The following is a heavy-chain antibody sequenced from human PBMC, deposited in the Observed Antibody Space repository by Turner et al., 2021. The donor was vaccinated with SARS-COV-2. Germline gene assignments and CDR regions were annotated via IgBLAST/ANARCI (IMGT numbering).Heavy chain of an antibody. D-gene: IGHD2-15*01. Sequence: QVQLVESGGGVVEPGRCLRLSCAASGFTFSTYAMHWVRQAPGKGLEWVALISYDGSNKYYADSVKGRFTISRDNSKNTLYLQMNSLRAEDTAVYYCARARGGSYYYGMDVWGQGTTVTVSS. CDR3: ARARGGSYYYGMDV. CDR1: GFTFSTYA. J-gene: IGHJ6*02. V-gene: IGHV3-30-3*01. CDR2: ISYDGSNK.